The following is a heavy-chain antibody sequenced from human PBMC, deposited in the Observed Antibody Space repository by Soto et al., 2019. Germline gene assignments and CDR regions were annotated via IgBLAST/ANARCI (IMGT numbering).Heavy chain of an antibody. CDR3: ARRGSGIVYGLDV. Sequence: PSETLSLTCAVSGVSISSDNWWNWLRQFPGKGLEWIGEIHHRGSTSYNPSLKSRVTISVDKSKNQFSLKVSSVTAADTAVYYCARRGSGIVYGLDVWGQGTTVTVSS. J-gene: IGHJ6*02. CDR2: IHHRGST. D-gene: IGHD3-10*01. V-gene: IGHV4-4*02. CDR1: GVSISSDNW.